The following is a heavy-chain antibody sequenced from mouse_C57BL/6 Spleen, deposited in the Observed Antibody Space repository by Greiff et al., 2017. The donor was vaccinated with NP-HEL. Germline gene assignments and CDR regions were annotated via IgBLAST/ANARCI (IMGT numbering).Heavy chain of an antibody. J-gene: IGHJ2*01. CDR3: ARSLYDGYSHYFDY. Sequence: QQSCKASGYTFTSYWMQWVKQRPGQGLEWIGEIDPSDSYTNYNQKFKGKATLTVDTSSSTAYMQLSSLTSEDSAVYYCARSLYDGYSHYFDYWGQGTTLTVSS. D-gene: IGHD2-3*01. V-gene: IGHV1-50*01. CDR2: IDPSDSYT. CDR1: GYTFTSYW.